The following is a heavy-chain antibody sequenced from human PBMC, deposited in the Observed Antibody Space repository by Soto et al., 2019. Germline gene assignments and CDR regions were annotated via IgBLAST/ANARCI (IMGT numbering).Heavy chain of an antibody. CDR1: GGSISSGGYY. D-gene: IGHD2-2*01. J-gene: IGHJ3*02. V-gene: IGHV4-31*03. CDR2: IYYSGST. CDR3: ARDCSSTSCYASDAFDI. Sequence: QVQLQESGPGLVKPSQTLSLTCTVSGGSISSGGYYWSWIRQHPGKGLEWIGYIYYSGSTYYNPSLKSRVTISVDTSKNQFSLKLSSVTAADTAVYYCARDCSSTSCYASDAFDIWGQGTMVTVSS.